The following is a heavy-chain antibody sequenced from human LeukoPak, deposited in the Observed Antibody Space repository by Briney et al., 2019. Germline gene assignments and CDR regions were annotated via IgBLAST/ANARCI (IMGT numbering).Heavy chain of an antibody. Sequence: PSETLSLTCAVYGGSFSGYYWSWIRQPPGKGLEWIGYIYYSGSTNYNPSLKSRVTISVDTSKNQFSLKLSSVTAADTAVYYCAREGATEAFDIWGQGTMVTVSS. V-gene: IGHV4-59*01. D-gene: IGHD1-26*01. CDR3: AREGATEAFDI. J-gene: IGHJ3*02. CDR1: GGSFSGYY. CDR2: IYYSGST.